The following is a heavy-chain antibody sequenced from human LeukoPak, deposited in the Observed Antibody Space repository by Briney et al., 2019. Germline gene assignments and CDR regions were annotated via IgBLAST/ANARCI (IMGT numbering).Heavy chain of an antibody. J-gene: IGHJ4*02. CDR1: GFTFSSYA. V-gene: IGHV3-23*01. Sequence: GGSLRLSCAASGFTFSSYAMSWVRQAPGKGLEWVSAISGSGGSTYYADSVKGRFTISRDNPKNTLYLQMNSLRAEDTAVYYCAKDFWSVDTAMVFDYWGQGTLVTVSS. CDR2: ISGSGGST. CDR3: AKDFWSVDTAMVFDY. D-gene: IGHD5-18*01.